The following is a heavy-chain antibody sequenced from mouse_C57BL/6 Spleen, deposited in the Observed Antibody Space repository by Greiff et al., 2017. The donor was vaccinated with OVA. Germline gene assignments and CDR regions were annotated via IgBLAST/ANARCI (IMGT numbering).Heavy chain of an antibody. CDR3: ARAYPGYAMDY. V-gene: IGHV3-6*01. Sequence: EVKLVESGPGLVKPSQSLSLTCSVTGYSITSGYYWNWIRQFPGNKLEWMGYISYDGSNNYNPSLKNRISITRDTSKNQFFLKLNSVTTEDTATEYCARAYPGYAMDYWGQGTSVTVSS. CDR1: GYSITSGYY. D-gene: IGHD2-10*01. CDR2: ISYDGSN. J-gene: IGHJ4*01.